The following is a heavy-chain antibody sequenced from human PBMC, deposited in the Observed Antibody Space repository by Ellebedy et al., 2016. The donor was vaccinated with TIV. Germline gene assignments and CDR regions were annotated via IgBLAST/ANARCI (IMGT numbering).Heavy chain of an antibody. CDR2: VWYDGNYQ. Sequence: GESLKISCAASGFTFMSFGIHWVRQAPGKGPEWVAVVWYDGNYQRVSDSVKGRFTLSRDNSNNMVFLQMNSLKAEDTARYYCAREMVAPGPDDSYYGMDVWGQGTTVTVSS. CDR1: GFTFMSFG. D-gene: IGHD2-15*01. CDR3: AREMVAPGPDDSYYGMDV. J-gene: IGHJ6*02. V-gene: IGHV3-33*01.